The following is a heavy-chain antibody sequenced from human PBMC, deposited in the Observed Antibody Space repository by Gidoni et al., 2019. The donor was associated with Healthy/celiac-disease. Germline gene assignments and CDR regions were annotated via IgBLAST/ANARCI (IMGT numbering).Heavy chain of an antibody. D-gene: IGHD3-22*01. CDR2: INLNCGST. J-gene: IGHJ4*02. CDR1: GFTCDDYG. Sequence: EVQLVESGGGVVRPGGSLRLSCAASGFTCDDYGMSWVRQAPGKGLEWVSGINLNCGSTGYADSVKGRFTISRDNAKNSLYLQMNSLRAEDTALYHCARVLLDSSGYYYPPYHFDYWGQGTLVTVSS. V-gene: IGHV3-20*01. CDR3: ARVLLDSSGYYYPPYHFDY.